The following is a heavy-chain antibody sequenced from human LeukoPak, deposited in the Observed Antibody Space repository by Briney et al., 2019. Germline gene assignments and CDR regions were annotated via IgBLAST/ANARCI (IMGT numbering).Heavy chain of an antibody. Sequence: GGSLRLSCAASGFTFSSYSMNWARQAPGKGLEWVSYISSSSSTIYYADSVKGRFTISRDNSKNTLYLQMNSLRAEDTAVYYCANNGDYHTYYYYYMDVWGKGTTVTISS. CDR2: ISSSSSTI. V-gene: IGHV3-48*01. D-gene: IGHD4-17*01. CDR3: ANNGDYHTYYYYYMDV. J-gene: IGHJ6*03. CDR1: GFTFSSYS.